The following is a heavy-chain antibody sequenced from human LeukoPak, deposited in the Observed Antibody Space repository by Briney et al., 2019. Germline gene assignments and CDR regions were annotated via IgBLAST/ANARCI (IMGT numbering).Heavy chain of an antibody. CDR3: ARALPTRRGYYYYYYYMDV. CDR1: GFTFSSYW. CDR2: IKKDGSEK. J-gene: IGHJ6*03. V-gene: IGHV3-7*01. D-gene: IGHD2-15*01. Sequence: GGSLRLSCAASGFTFSSYWMSWVRQAPGKGLEWVANIKKDGSEKYYVDSVKGRFTISRDNAKNSLYLQMNSLRAEDTAVYYCARALPTRRGYYYYYYYMDVWGKGTTVTVSS.